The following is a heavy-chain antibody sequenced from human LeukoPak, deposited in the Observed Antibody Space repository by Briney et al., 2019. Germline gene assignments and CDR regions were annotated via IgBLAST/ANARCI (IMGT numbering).Heavy chain of an antibody. CDR2: IYYSGST. D-gene: IGHD4-17*01. Sequence: SGTLSLPCTVSGGSISSYYWSWIRQPPGKGLEWIGYIYYSGSTNYNPSLKSPVTITVDTSKNQFSLTLNSLTAADTAVYYCARALTVRTWGFDYWGRGTLVTVSS. J-gene: IGHJ4*02. CDR3: ARALTVRTWGFDY. CDR1: GGSISSYY. V-gene: IGHV4-59*01.